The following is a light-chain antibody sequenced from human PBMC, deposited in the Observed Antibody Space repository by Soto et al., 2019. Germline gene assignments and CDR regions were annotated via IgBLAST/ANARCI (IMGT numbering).Light chain of an antibody. CDR3: QTWGSGIVV. CDR1: SGHSNYA. CDR2: LNSDDSH. Sequence: QLVLTQSPSASASLGASVKLTCTLSSGHSNYAIAWHQQQSEKGPRYLMKLNSDDSHSKGDGIPDRFSGSSSGAERYLTISSLQSEDEADYYCQTWGSGIVVFGGGTKLTV. V-gene: IGLV4-69*01. J-gene: IGLJ2*01.